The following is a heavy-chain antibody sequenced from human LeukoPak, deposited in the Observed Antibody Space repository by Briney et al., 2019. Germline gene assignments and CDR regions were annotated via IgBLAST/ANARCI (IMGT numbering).Heavy chain of an antibody. CDR1: GFTFSSYA. Sequence: GGSLRLSCAASGFTFSSYAMSWVRQAPGKGLEWVSVISSGGSTYYVDSVKGRFTISRDNSKNTLYLQMNSLRAEDTAVYYCASEQWLDYWGQGTLVTVSS. CDR3: ASEQWLDY. J-gene: IGHJ4*02. CDR2: ISSGGST. D-gene: IGHD6-19*01. V-gene: IGHV3-66*01.